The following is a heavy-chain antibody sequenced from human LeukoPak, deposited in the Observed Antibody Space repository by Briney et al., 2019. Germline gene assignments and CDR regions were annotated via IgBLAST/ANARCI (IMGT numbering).Heavy chain of an antibody. CDR1: GFTFSSYS. Sequence: GGSLRLSCAASGFTFSSYSMNWVRQAPGKGLEWVSSISSSGSYIYYADSVKGRFTISRDNAKNSLYLQRNRLRAEDTAVYYCAYYGGGGSHILPYFDYWGQGTLVTVSS. CDR3: AYYGGGGSHILPYFDY. V-gene: IGHV3-21*01. J-gene: IGHJ4*02. D-gene: IGHD1-26*01. CDR2: ISSSGSYI.